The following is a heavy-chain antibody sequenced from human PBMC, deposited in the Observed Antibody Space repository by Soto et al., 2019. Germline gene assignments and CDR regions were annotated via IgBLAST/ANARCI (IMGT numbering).Heavy chain of an antibody. D-gene: IGHD6-13*01. CDR3: AKNHLYGTSWYGVSDY. V-gene: IGHV3-23*01. CDR2: ITSGGST. Sequence: EVHLLESGGGLVQPGGSLRLSCAASGFTFRNFAMNWVRQAPGKGLEWVSSITSGGSTFYVDSGKGRFTIARDNSKDALYVQMSSLRAEDTAVYYCAKNHLYGTSWYGVSDYWGQGSLVTVSS. J-gene: IGHJ4*02. CDR1: GFTFRNFA.